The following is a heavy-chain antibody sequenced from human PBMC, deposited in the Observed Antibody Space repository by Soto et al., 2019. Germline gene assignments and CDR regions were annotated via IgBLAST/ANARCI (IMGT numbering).Heavy chain of an antibody. CDR3: ARGGGSPLDY. D-gene: IGHD3-16*01. Sequence: QVHLQESGPGLVRPSETLTLTCAVSGDSISSPYWSWIRQSPRRGLEWIGYIFYGGTVTYNPSLGSRAPISVDTSKNHFSLKLSLMTAADPAVYYCARGGGSPLDYWGQGTLVTVSS. CDR1: GDSISSPY. J-gene: IGHJ4*02. V-gene: IGHV4-59*11. CDR2: IFYGGTV.